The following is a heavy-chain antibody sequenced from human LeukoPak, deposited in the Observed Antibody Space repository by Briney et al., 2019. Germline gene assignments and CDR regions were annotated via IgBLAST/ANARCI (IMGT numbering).Heavy chain of an antibody. V-gene: IGHV4-34*01. CDR2: INHSGST. Sequence: SSETLSLTCAVYGGSFSGYYWGWIRQPPGKGLEWIGEINHSGSTNYNPSLKSRVTISVDTSKNQFSLKLSSVTAADTAVYYCARCETVTCIDYWGQGTLVTVSS. CDR3: ARCETVTCIDY. CDR1: GGSFSGYY. J-gene: IGHJ4*02. D-gene: IGHD4-17*01.